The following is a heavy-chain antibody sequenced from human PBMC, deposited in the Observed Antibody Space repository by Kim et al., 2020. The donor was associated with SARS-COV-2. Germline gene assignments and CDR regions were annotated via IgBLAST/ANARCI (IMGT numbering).Heavy chain of an antibody. J-gene: IGHJ6*02. V-gene: IGHV3-30*03. CDR1: GFTFSSYG. CDR3: AIPPVSYSGMDV. CDR2: ISYDGSNK. Sequence: GGSLRLSCAASGFTFSSYGMHWVRQAPGKGLEWVAVISYDGSNKYYADSVKGRFTISRDNSKNTLYLQMNSLRAEDTAVYYCAIPPVSYSGMDVWGQGTTVTVSS.